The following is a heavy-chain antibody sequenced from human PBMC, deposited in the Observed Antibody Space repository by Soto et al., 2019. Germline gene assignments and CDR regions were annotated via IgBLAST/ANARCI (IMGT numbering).Heavy chain of an antibody. Sequence: GGSLRLSCAASGFTVSSNYMSWVRQAPGKGLEWVSVIYSGGSTYYADSVKGRFTISRDNSKNTLYLQMNSLRAEDTAVYYCASSGQWLALFDYWGQGTLVTVSS. D-gene: IGHD6-19*01. CDR1: GFTVSSNY. CDR3: ASSGQWLALFDY. J-gene: IGHJ4*02. V-gene: IGHV3-53*01. CDR2: IYSGGST.